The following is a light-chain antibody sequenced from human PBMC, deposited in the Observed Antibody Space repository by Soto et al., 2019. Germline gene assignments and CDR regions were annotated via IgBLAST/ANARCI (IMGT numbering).Light chain of an antibody. Sequence: QSALTQPASVSGSPGQSITISCTGTSSDVGGFHYVSWYQQHPGKAPKLMIYDVTNRPSGVSYRFSGSKSGNTASLTISGLRAEDEADYYCNYYTGSSTYVFGTGTKVTVL. J-gene: IGLJ1*01. CDR1: SSDVGGFHY. CDR2: DVT. CDR3: NYYTGSSTYV. V-gene: IGLV2-14*03.